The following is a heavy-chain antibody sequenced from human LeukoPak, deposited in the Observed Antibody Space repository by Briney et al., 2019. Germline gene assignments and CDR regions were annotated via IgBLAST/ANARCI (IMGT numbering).Heavy chain of an antibody. D-gene: IGHD2-2*01. CDR3: ARGTYCSSTSCFQNRHYFDY. V-gene: IGHV4-61*02. CDR2: IYTSGST. CDR1: GGSISSGSYY. Sequence: TLSLTCTVSGGSISSGSYYWSWIRQPAGKGLEWIGRIYTSGSTNYNPSLKSRVTISVDTSKNQFSLKLSSVTAADTAVYYCARGTYCSSTSCFQNRHYFDYWGQGTLVTVSS. J-gene: IGHJ4*02.